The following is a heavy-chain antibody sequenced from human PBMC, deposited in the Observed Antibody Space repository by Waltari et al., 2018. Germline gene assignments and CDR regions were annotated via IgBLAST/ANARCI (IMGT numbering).Heavy chain of an antibody. CDR2: IKSKTDGGTT. CDR3: TTSFTSYDSSGYFAFDI. Sequence: EVQLVESGGGLVKPGGSLRLSCAASGFTFSNAWMSWVRQAPGKGLEWVGRIKSKTDGGTTDYAAPVKGRFTISRDDSKNTLYLQMNSLKTEDTAVYYCTTSFTSYDSSGYFAFDIWGQGTMVTVSS. V-gene: IGHV3-15*01. D-gene: IGHD3-22*01. CDR1: GFTFSNAW. J-gene: IGHJ3*02.